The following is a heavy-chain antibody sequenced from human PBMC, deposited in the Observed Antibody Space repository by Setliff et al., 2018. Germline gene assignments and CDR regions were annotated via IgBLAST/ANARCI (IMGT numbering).Heavy chain of an antibody. CDR2: IYHGGKT. V-gene: IGHV4-39*01. D-gene: IGHD1-1*01. Sequence: PSETLSLTCSASGGPISSSSYYWVWIRQPPGKGLEWIGRIYHGGKTYYNTSLESRLTISVDTSKNQFSLKLRSVTAADTAVYYCARTGTYRYFDSWGQGTLVTVSS. CDR3: ARTGTYRYFDS. CDR1: GGPISSSSYY. J-gene: IGHJ4*02.